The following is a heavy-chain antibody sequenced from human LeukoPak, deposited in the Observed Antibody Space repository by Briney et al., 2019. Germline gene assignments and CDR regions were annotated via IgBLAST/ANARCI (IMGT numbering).Heavy chain of an antibody. D-gene: IGHD4-23*01. J-gene: IGHJ4*02. CDR3: ASTNDYGGNSEVFDY. V-gene: IGHV3-21*06. Sequence: GGSLRLSCAASGFTFSSYSMNWVRQAPGKGLEWVSSISSSSLYIYYADSVKGRFTISRDNAKNSLYPQMNSLRAEDTAVYSCASTNDYGGNSEVFDYWGQGTLVTVSS. CDR2: ISSSSLYI. CDR1: GFTFSSYS.